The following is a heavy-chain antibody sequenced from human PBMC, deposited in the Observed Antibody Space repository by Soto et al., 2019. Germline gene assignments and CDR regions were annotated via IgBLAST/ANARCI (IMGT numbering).Heavy chain of an antibody. CDR2: IIPIFGTA. D-gene: IGHD3-22*01. J-gene: IGHJ1*01. Sequence: SVKVSCKASGGTFSSYAISWVLQAPGQGLEWMGGIIPIFGTANYAQKFQGRVTITADESTSTAYMELSSLRSEDTAVYYCAGVSTIDLDDSSGYYLGDWGQDTLVPVAS. CDR1: GGTFSSYA. CDR3: AGVSTIDLDDSSGYYLGD. V-gene: IGHV1-69*13.